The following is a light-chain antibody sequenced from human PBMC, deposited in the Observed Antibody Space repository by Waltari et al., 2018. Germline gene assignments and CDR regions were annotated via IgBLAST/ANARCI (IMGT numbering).Light chain of an antibody. CDR1: RANIGSNS. J-gene: IGLJ2*01. V-gene: IGLV1-47*01. CDR3: AAWDDSLSGRV. Sequence: QSVLTQPPSASEAARKSVTISCSGSRANIGSNSVSWYQQVPGTAPKLLIYYNKQRASSVSDRFSGSKSGTSASLAISGLQTEDEADYYCAAWDDSLSGRVFGGGTRLTVL. CDR2: YNK.